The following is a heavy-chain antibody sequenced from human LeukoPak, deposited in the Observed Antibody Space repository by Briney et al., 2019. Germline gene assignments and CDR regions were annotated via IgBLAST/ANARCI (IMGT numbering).Heavy chain of an antibody. CDR2: ISSSSSTI. V-gene: IGHV3-48*02. D-gene: IGHD3-10*01. CDR1: GFTFSSYS. CDR3: ARKRITMVRGVTPPFDY. J-gene: IGHJ4*02. Sequence: PGGSLRLSCAASGFTFSSYSMTWVRQAPGKGLEWVSYISSSSSTIYYADSVKGRFTISRDNAKNSLYLQMNSLRDEDTAVYYCARKRITMVRGVTPPFDYWGQGTLVTVSS.